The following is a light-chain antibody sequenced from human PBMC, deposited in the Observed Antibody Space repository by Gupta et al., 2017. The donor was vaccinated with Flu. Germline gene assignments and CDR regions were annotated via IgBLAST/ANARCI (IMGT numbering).Light chain of an antibody. Sequence: TATLTCTGNSNNVGNQGAAWLQQHQGHPPKLLSYRNNNRPSGISERFSASRSGNTASLTITGLQPEDEADYYCSAWDSSLSAHVFGGGNKLTVL. CDR3: SAWDSSLSAHV. J-gene: IGLJ3*02. V-gene: IGLV10-54*04. CDR2: RNN. CDR1: SNNVGNQG.